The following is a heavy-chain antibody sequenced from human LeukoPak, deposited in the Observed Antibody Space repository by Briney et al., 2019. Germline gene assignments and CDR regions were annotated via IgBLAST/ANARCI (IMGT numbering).Heavy chain of an antibody. V-gene: IGHV5-51*01. CDR1: GYSFPNYW. CDR2: IYPGDSDT. CDR3: ARAYYYDSSGYLYYFDY. Sequence: GESLKISCQGSGYSFPNYWIAWVRQMPGKGLEWMGIIYPGDSDTRYSPSFQGQVTISADKSISTAYLQWSSLKASDTAMYYCARAYYYDSSGYLYYFDYWGQGTLVTVSS. J-gene: IGHJ4*02. D-gene: IGHD3-22*01.